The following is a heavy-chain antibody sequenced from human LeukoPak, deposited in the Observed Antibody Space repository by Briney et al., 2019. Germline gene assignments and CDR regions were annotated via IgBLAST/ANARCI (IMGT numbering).Heavy chain of an antibody. V-gene: IGHV3-23*01. CDR1: GFTFSSYA. CDR3: ARDQYGELDY. Sequence: GGSLRLSCAASGFTFSSYAMNWVRQAPGKGLEWVSAISHSGASTYYADSVKGRFTISRDNSKNTLYLQMNSLRAEDTAVYYCARDQYGELDYWGQGTLVTVSS. D-gene: IGHD3-10*01. J-gene: IGHJ4*02. CDR2: ISHSGAST.